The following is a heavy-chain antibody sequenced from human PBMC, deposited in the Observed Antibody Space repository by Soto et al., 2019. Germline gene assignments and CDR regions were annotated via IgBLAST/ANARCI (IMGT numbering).Heavy chain of an antibody. V-gene: IGHV1-69*12. D-gene: IGHD3-3*01. CDR2: IIPIFGTA. CDR1: GGTFSSYA. Sequence: QVQLVQSGAEVKKPGSSVKVSCKASGGTFSSYAISWVRQAPGQGLEWMGGIIPIFGTANYAQKFKGRVTITADESTSTAYMELSSLRSEDTAVYYCARGGGRGFSHDCYYYGMDVWGQGTTVTVSS. J-gene: IGHJ6*02. CDR3: ARGGGRGFSHDCYYYGMDV.